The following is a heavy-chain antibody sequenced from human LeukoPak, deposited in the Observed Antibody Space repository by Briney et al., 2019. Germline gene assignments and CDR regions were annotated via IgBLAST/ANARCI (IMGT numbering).Heavy chain of an antibody. D-gene: IGHD6-6*01. CDR2: INHSGST. Sequence: SETLSLTCAVYGGSFSGYYWSWIRQPPGKGLEWIGEINHSGSTNYNPSLKSRVTISVDTPKNQFSLKLSSVTAADTAVYYCARGDLDSSTTYYFDYWGQGTLVTVSS. J-gene: IGHJ4*02. CDR3: ARGDLDSSTTYYFDY. CDR1: GGSFSGYY. V-gene: IGHV4-34*01.